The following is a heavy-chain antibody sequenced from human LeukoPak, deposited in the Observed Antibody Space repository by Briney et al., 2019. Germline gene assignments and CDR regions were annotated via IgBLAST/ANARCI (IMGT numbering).Heavy chain of an antibody. CDR2: ISYDGSNK. Sequence: GRSLRLSCAASGFTFSSYAMHWVRQAPGKGLEWVAVISYDGSNKYYADSVKGRFTISRDNSKNTLYLQMNSLRAEDTAVYYCASLLDYYGSGSYYPTSGMDVWGKGTRSPSPQ. CDR3: ASLLDYYGSGSYYPTSGMDV. V-gene: IGHV3-30*04. J-gene: IGHJ6*04. CDR1: GFTFSSYA. D-gene: IGHD3-10*01.